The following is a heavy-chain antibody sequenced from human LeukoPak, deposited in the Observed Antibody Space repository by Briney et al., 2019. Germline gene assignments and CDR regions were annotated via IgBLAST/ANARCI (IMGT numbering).Heavy chain of an antibody. CDR3: AKSPPDYAFWRGYYFDD. Sequence: GGSLRLSCEASGFTFNSYDMHWVRQAPGEGLEWVSSIGTAGDTHYPDSVKGRFTISRENAKNSFYLQMNTLGAWDPAVYYCAKSPPDYAFWRGYYFDDWGQGTLVTVSS. CDR2: IGTAGDT. V-gene: IGHV3-13*01. CDR1: GFTFNSYD. J-gene: IGHJ4*02. D-gene: IGHD3-3*01.